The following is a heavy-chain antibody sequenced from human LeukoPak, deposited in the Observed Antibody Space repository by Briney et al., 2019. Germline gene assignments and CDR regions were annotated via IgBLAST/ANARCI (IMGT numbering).Heavy chain of an antibody. Sequence: TSETLSLTCTVSGYSISSGYYWGWIRQPPGKGLEWIGSIYHSGSTYYNPSLKSRVTISLDTSRKQFSLKLNSVTAADTAVYYCARDKLRFLEWSGLDMDVWGQGTLVTVSS. CDR1: GYSISSGYY. V-gene: IGHV4-38-2*02. CDR2: IYHSGST. D-gene: IGHD3-3*01. J-gene: IGHJ4*02. CDR3: ARDKLRFLEWSGLDMDV.